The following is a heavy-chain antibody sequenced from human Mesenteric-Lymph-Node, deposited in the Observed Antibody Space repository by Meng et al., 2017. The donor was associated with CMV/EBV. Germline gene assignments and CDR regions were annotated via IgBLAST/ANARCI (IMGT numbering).Heavy chain of an antibody. CDR3: ARGPGELHRGGYSYYGLEV. V-gene: IGHV3-48*04. J-gene: IGHJ6*02. D-gene: IGHD1-14*01. CDR2: ITSSSSII. CDR1: GFFFSRYP. Sequence: GESLKISCAASGFFFSRYPMNWVRQAPGKGLEWLSYITSSSSIIYSADSVKGRFTISRDNAKSSLFLQMDSLRAEDTAVYYCARGPGELHRGGYSYYGLEVWAKGPRSPSP.